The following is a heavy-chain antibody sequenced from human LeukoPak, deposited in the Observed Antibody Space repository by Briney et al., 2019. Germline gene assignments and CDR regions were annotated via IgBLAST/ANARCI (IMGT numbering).Heavy chain of an antibody. CDR3: ARDGGYYYDSSGQDY. CDR2: ISNSSSTI. Sequence: GGSLRLSCAASGFTFSSYSMNWVRQAPGKGLEWVSYISNSSSTIYYADSVKGRFTISRDSAKNSLYLQMNSLRAEDTAVYYCARDGGYYYDSSGQDYWGQGTLVTVSS. V-gene: IGHV3-48*01. J-gene: IGHJ4*02. D-gene: IGHD3-22*01. CDR1: GFTFSSYS.